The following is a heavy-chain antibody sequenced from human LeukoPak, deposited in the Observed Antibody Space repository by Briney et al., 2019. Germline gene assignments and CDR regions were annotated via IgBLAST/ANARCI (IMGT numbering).Heavy chain of an antibody. CDR1: GGSISSYY. Sequence: SETLSLTCTVSGGSISSYYWSWIRQPPGKGLEWIGYIYYSGSTNYNPSLKSRVTISVDTSKNQFSLKLSSVTAAYTAVYYCARDGYSSGWGRAFDIWGQGTMVTVSS. V-gene: IGHV4-59*01. CDR2: IYYSGST. D-gene: IGHD6-19*01. J-gene: IGHJ3*02. CDR3: ARDGYSSGWGRAFDI.